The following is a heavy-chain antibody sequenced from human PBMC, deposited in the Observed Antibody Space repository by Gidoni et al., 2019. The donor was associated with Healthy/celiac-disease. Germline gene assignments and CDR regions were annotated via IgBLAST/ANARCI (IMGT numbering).Heavy chain of an antibody. CDR3: ARDSLPQDNPHLVVVAATSAFDI. CDR2: ISSSSSYI. V-gene: IGHV3-21*01. CDR1: GFTFSSYS. J-gene: IGHJ3*02. Sequence: EVQLVESGGGLVKPGGSLRLSCAASGFTFSSYSMNWVRQAPGKGLEWVSSISSSSSYIYYADSVKGRFTISRDNAKNSLYLQMNSLRAEDTAVYYCARDSLPQDNPHLVVVAATSAFDIWGQGTMVTVSS. D-gene: IGHD2-15*01.